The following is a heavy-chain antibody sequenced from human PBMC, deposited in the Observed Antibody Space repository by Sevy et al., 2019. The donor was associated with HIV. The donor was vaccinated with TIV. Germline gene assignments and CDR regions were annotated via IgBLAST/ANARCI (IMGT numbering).Heavy chain of an antibody. V-gene: IGHV3-33*01. D-gene: IGHD1-26*01. CDR1: GFMISTYG. CDR3: AIDDRVAGGLGGYFNYGMDV. Sequence: GGSLRLSCAASGFMISTYGMHWVRQAPGRGLEWVAVIWYDGSNIKYGDSMKGRFIISRDNSKNTVFLDMNSLRAEDWAVYYCAIDDRVAGGLGGYFNYGMDVWGQGTTGTVS. CDR2: IWYDGSNI. J-gene: IGHJ6*02.